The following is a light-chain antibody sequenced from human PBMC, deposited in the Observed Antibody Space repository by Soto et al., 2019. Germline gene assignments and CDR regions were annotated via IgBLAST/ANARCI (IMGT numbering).Light chain of an antibody. J-gene: IGLJ2*01. V-gene: IGLV6-57*04. CDR2: EDN. CDR1: SGSIASNY. Sequence: NFMLTQPHSVSESPGKTVTISCTRSSGSIASNYVQWYQQRPGSAPTPVIYEDNERPSGVPDRFSGSIDSSSNPASLTISGLKTDDEADYYCQSYHSGNVVFGGRTKLTVL. CDR3: QSYHSGNVV.